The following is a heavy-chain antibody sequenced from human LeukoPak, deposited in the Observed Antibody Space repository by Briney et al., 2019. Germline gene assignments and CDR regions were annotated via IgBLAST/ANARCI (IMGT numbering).Heavy chain of an antibody. CDR2: INHSGST. CDR1: GGPFSVYY. V-gene: IGHV4-34*01. J-gene: IGHJ4*02. CDR3: ARGLWFGEDGDY. Sequence: SETLSLTCAVYGGPFSVYYWSWIRQPPGKGLEWIGEINHSGSTNYNPSLKSRVTISVDTSKNQFSLKLSSVTAADTAVYYCARGLWFGEDGDYWGQGTLVTVSS. D-gene: IGHD3-10*01.